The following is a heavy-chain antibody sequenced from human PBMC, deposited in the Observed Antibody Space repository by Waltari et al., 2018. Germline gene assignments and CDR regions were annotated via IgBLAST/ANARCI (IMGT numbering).Heavy chain of an antibody. CDR2: FDPEDGET. J-gene: IGHJ5*02. D-gene: IGHD2-2*01. CDR3: ATRRGYCSSTSCYGFS. V-gene: IGHV1-24*01. Sequence: WVRQAPGKGLEWMGGFDPEDGETIYAQKFQGRVTMTEDTSTDTAYMELSSLRSEDTAVYYCATRRGYCSSTSCYGFSWGQGTLVTVSS.